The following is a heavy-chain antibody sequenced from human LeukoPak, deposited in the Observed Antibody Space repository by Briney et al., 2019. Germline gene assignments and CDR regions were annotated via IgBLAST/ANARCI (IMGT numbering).Heavy chain of an antibody. J-gene: IGHJ4*02. V-gene: IGHV3-23*01. CDR1: GFTFSSYA. D-gene: IGHD1-26*01. Sequence: GGSLRLFCAASGFTFSSYAMSWVRQAPGKGLEWVSAISGSGGSTYYADSVKGRFTISRDNSKNTLYLQMNSLRAEDTAVYYCAKDQVEPHDSGSSQFDYWGQGTLVTVSS. CDR2: ISGSGGST. CDR3: AKDQVEPHDSGSSQFDY.